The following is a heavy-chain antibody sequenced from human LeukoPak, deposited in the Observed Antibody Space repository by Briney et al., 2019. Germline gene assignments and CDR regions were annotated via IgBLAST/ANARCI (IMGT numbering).Heavy chain of an antibody. Sequence: SETLSLTCTVSGGSISSYYWSWIRQPPGKGLEWIGYIYYSGSTNYNPSLKSRVTISVDTSKNQFSLKLSSVTAADTAVYYCASTYYYDSSGYWFDYWGQGTLVTVSS. D-gene: IGHD3-22*01. CDR2: IYYSGST. CDR1: GGSISSYY. V-gene: IGHV4-59*01. CDR3: ASTYYYDSSGYWFDY. J-gene: IGHJ4*02.